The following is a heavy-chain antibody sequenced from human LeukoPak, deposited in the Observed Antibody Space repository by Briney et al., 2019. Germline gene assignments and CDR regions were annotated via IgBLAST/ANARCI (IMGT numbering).Heavy chain of an antibody. J-gene: IGHJ4*02. D-gene: IGHD2-2*01. CDR1: GFTFSSYG. CDR2: ISYDGSNK. Sequence: PGGSLRLSCAASGFTFSSYGMHWVRQAPGKGLEWVAVISYDGSNKYYADSVKGRFTISRDNSKSTLYLQMNSLRAEDTAVYYCAILPRCSSTSCYGGGDYWGQGTLVTVSS. CDR3: AILPRCSSTSCYGGGDY. V-gene: IGHV3-30*03.